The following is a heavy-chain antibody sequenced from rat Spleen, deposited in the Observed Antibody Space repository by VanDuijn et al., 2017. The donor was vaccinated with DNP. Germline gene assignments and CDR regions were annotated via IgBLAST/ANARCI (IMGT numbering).Heavy chain of an antibody. V-gene: IGHV5-58*01. CDR2: INTDGGRT. Sequence: EVQLVESGGGLVKPGRSLKLSCVASGFTFSSYWMTWIRQVQGKGLEWVASINTDGGRTYYPDSVKGRFTISRDNAENTVYLQMNSLRSEDKANYYCAKDRYSGDLEYWGQGVMVTVSS. J-gene: IGHJ2*01. D-gene: IGHD1-1*01. CDR1: GFTFSSYW. CDR3: AKDRYSGDLEY.